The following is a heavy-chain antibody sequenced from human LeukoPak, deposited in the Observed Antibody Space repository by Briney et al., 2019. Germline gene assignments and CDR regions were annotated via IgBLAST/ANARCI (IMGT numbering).Heavy chain of an antibody. J-gene: IGHJ1*01. D-gene: IGHD2-15*01. V-gene: IGHV3-23*01. CDR1: GFTFSTYA. CDR3: ARYSGYCSEDSWDRYFQD. CDR2: ISGSAGST. Sequence: PGGSLRLSCVASGFTFSTYAMSWFRQAPGKGLEWVSAISGSAGSTYYTDSVKGRFTISRDNSKNTLFLQMNSLSAEDTAAYYCARYSGYCSEDSWDRYFQDWGPGTQVIVSS.